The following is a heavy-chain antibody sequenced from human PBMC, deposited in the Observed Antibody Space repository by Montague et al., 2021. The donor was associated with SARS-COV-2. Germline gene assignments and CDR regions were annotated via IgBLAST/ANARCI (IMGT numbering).Heavy chain of an antibody. Sequence: VKPTQTLTLTCTFSGFSLSTSGMGVGWIRQSPGKALEWLALLYWDDDKRYSPSLYNRLTITKDSFRNQVVLTMTNMDPVDTGTYYCGHAVLMPYSDSGTLHWCDPWGPGTLGTVSS. J-gene: IGHJ5*02. CDR2: LYWDDDK. V-gene: IGHV2-5*02. CDR1: GFSLSTSGMG. D-gene: IGHD3-10*01. CDR3: GHAVLMPYSDSGTLHWCDP.